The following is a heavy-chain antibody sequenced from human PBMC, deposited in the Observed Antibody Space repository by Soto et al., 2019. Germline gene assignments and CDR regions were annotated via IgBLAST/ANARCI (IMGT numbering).Heavy chain of an antibody. J-gene: IGHJ4*02. V-gene: IGHV3-30-3*01. D-gene: IGHD6-19*01. CDR3: ARSGSSGWYYFDY. Sequence: QVQLVESGGGAVQPGRSLRLSCAASGFTFSSYAMHWVRQAPGKGLEWVAVISYDGSNKYYADSVKGRFTISRDNSKNTLYLQMNSLRAEDTAVYYCARSGSSGWYYFDYWGQGTLVTVSS. CDR2: ISYDGSNK. CDR1: GFTFSSYA.